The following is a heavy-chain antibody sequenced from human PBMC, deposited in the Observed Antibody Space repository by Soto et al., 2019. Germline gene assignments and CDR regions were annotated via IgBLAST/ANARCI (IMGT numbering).Heavy chain of an antibody. CDR2: IIPIFGTA. V-gene: IGHV1-69*13. Sequence: SVKVSCKASGGTFSSYAISWVRQAPGQGLEWMGGIIPIFGTANYAQKFQGRVTITADESTSTAYMELSSLRSEDTAVYYCARVSTDHYYGMDVWGQGTMVTVSS. CDR3: ARVSTDHYYGMDV. CDR1: GGTFSSYA. J-gene: IGHJ6*02.